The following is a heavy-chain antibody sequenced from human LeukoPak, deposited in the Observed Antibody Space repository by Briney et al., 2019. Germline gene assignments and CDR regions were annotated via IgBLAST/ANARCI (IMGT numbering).Heavy chain of an antibody. Sequence: SETLSLTCAVYGGSFSGYYWSWIRQPPGKGLEWIGEINHSGGTNYNPSLKSRVTISVDTSKNQFSLKLSSVTAADTAVYYCARVPNSSSAPFDYWGQGTLVTVSS. J-gene: IGHJ4*02. CDR2: INHSGGT. CDR3: ARVPNSSSAPFDY. CDR1: GGSFSGYY. D-gene: IGHD6-6*01. V-gene: IGHV4-34*01.